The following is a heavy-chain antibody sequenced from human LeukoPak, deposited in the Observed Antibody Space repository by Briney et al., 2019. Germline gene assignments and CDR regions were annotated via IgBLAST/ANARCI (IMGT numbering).Heavy chain of an antibody. D-gene: IGHD3-3*01. V-gene: IGHV4-59*01. J-gene: IGHJ6*02. CDR1: GGSISSYY. CDR2: IYYSGST. Sequence: PSETLSLTCTVSGGSISSYYWSWIRQHPGKGLEWLGYIYYSGSTNYNPSLKSRVTISVDTSKNQFSLKLSSVTAADTAVYYCARGGYYDFWSGYPRDYYYSMDVWGQGTTVTVSS. CDR3: ARGGYYDFWSGYPRDYYYSMDV.